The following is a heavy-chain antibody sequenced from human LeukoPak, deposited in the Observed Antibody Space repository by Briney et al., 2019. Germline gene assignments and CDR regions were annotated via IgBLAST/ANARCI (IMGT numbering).Heavy chain of an antibody. CDR3: ARGRDSSSANFDY. J-gene: IGHJ4*02. V-gene: IGHV4-34*01. Sequence: PSETLSLTCAVYGGSFSGYYWSWIRQPPGKGLEWIGEINHSGSTNYNPSLKSQVTISVDTSKNQFSLKLSSVTAADTAVYYCARGRDSSSANFDYWGRGPWSPSPQ. CDR2: INHSGST. CDR1: GGSFSGYY. D-gene: IGHD6-6*01.